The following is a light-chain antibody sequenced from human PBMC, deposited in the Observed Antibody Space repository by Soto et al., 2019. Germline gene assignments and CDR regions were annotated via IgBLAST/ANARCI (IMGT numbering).Light chain of an antibody. V-gene: IGLV2-14*01. Sequence: QLVLTQPASVSGSPGQSITISCTGPSSDVGGYNYVSWYQQHPGKAPKFMIYDVSNRPSGVSTRFSGSKSGNTASLTISGLQAEDEADYYCNSYTTSNTRQIVFGTGTKLTVL. J-gene: IGLJ1*01. CDR1: SSDVGGYNY. CDR3: NSYTTSNTRQIV. CDR2: DVS.